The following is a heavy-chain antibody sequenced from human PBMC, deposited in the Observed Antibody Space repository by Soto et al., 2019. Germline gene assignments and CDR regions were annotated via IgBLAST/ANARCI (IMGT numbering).Heavy chain of an antibody. CDR1: GFTFSSYA. CDR3: ARGGAQLRFLEWLLYFGDV. CDR2: ISYDGSNK. V-gene: IGHV3-30-3*01. J-gene: IGHJ6*02. D-gene: IGHD3-3*01. Sequence: GGSLRLSCAASGFTFSSYAMHWFRQAPGKGLEWVAVISYDGSNKYYADSVKGRFTISRDNSKNTLYLQMNSLRAEDTAVHYCARGGAQLRFLEWLLYFGDVWGQGTTVTVSS.